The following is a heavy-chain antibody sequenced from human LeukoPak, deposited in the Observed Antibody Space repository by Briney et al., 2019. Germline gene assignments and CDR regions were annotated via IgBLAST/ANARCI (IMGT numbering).Heavy chain of an antibody. CDR1: GFTLSSYA. CDR2: ISGSGGST. CDR3: AKGTPPLRYFDWSASGYGPLFDY. Sequence: GGSLRLSCAASGFTLSSYAMSWVRQAPGKGLEWVSAISGSGGSTYYADSVKGRFTISRDNSKNTLYLQMNSLRAEDTAVYYCAKGTPPLRYFDWSASGYGPLFDYWGQGTLVTVSS. D-gene: IGHD3-9*01. J-gene: IGHJ4*02. V-gene: IGHV3-23*01.